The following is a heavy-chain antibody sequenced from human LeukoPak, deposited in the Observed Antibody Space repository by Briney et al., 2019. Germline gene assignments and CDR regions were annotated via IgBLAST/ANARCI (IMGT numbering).Heavy chain of an antibody. Sequence: GRSLRLSCAASGFTFGDYAMHWVRQAPGKGLEWVSGISWNSGSIGYADSVKGRFTISSDNAKNSLYLQMNSLRVEDTALYYCAKGSTYYYDSSGYFDYWGQGTLVTVSS. CDR1: GFTFGDYA. CDR2: ISWNSGSI. D-gene: IGHD3-22*01. J-gene: IGHJ4*02. CDR3: AKGSTYYYDSSGYFDY. V-gene: IGHV3-9*01.